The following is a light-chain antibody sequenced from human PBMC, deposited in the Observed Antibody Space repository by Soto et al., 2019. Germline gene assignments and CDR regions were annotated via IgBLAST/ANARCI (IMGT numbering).Light chain of an antibody. J-gene: IGKJ4*01. CDR3: QQSNSSPPT. V-gene: IGKV1-39*01. Sequence: DIQMTLSPTTLSESVGDRVTITCRASQSITNYLYWYQHKPGQAPNLLIYSASTLQAGVPSRFRGSGSGTDFTLTISSLQPEDFATYFCQQSNSSPPTFGGGTKVDIK. CDR1: QSITNY. CDR2: SAS.